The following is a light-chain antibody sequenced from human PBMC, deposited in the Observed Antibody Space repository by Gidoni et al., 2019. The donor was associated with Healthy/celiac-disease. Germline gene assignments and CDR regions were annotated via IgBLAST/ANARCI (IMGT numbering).Light chain of an antibody. CDR2: GAS. CDR3: QQYGSSPYT. Sequence: EIVLTQSPCPRSLSPGERATLSCRASQSVSSSYLAWYQQKPGQAPRLLIYGASSRATGIPDRFSGSGSGTDFTLTISRLEPEDFAVYYCQQYGSSPYTFGQGTKLEIK. CDR1: QSVSSSY. J-gene: IGKJ2*01. V-gene: IGKV3-20*01.